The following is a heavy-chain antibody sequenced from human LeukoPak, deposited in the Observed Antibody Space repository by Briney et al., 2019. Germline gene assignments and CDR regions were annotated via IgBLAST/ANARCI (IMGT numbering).Heavy chain of an antibody. CDR2: IKQDGSEK. CDR3: ARAGGKSRGVDIVRKKETGYYYYLDV. J-gene: IGHJ6*03. Sequence: GGSLRLSCAASEFTFFTYWMTWVRQAPGKGLEWVANIKQDGSEKYYVDSVKGRFTISRDNAKNSLYLQMNSLRVEDTAVYYCARAGGKSRGVDIVRKKETGYYYYLDVWGKGTTVTVSS. CDR1: EFTFFTYW. D-gene: IGHD2-15*01. V-gene: IGHV3-7*01.